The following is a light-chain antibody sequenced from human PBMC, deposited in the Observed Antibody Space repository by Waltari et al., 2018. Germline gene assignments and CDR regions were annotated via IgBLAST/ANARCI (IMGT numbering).Light chain of an antibody. J-gene: IGLJ3*02. Sequence: SYELTQPPSVSVSPGQTARIPCSGEELPKQYVYWYQQKPGQAPVLLIYKDTERPSGIPWRFSGSTSGTTVTLTIRGVQAEDEADYYCQSADGGSRYWVFGGGTKVTVL. V-gene: IGLV3-25*03. CDR2: KDT. CDR3: QSADGGSRYWV. CDR1: ELPKQY.